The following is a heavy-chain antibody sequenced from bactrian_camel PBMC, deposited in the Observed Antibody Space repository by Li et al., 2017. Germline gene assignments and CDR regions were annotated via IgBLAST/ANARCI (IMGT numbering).Heavy chain of an antibody. CDR2: IDRNARSA. Sequence: HVQLVESGGGSVQAGGSPKLSCAFSGSTNRNYCMTWFRQFAGKEREGVAAIDRNARSAYSGSVKGRFTISKDNAKTTLFLQMNSLQPEDTAMYYCAAAPCPVYSDFANWGPGTQVTVS. CDR1: GSTNRNYC. J-gene: IGHJ4*01. D-gene: IGHD4*01. CDR3: AAAPCPVYSDFAN. V-gene: IGHV3S6*01.